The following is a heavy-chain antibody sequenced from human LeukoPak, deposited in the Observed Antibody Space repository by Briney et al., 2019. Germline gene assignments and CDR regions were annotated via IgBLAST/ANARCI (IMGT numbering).Heavy chain of an antibody. J-gene: IGHJ4*02. CDR3: ANLSPYYYDSSGPLGY. D-gene: IGHD3-22*01. V-gene: IGHV3-7*03. CDR1: GFTFNTYW. CDR2: IKQDGSEK. Sequence: PGGSLRLSCAASGFTFNTYWMTWVRQAPGKGLEWVASIKQDGSEKYYVDSVKGRFTISRDNSKNTLYLQMNSLRAEDTAVYYCANLSPYYYDSSGPLGYWGQGTLVTVSS.